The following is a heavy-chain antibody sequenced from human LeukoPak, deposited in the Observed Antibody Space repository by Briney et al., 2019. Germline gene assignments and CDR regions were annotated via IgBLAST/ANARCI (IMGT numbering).Heavy chain of an antibody. CDR2: INWNGGST. CDR3: AKMVRGVTGYMDV. V-gene: IGHV3-20*04. D-gene: IGHD3-10*01. Sequence: GGSLRLSCAASGFTFSSYAMSWVRQAPGKGVELVSGINWNGGSTGYADSVKGRFTITRDKKNSLYLQMNSLRAEDTALYYCAKMVRGVTGYMDVWGQGTTVTVSS. J-gene: IGHJ6*02. CDR1: GFTFSSYA.